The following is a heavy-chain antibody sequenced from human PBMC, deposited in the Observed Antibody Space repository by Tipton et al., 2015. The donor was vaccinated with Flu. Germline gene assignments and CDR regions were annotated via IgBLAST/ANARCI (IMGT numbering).Heavy chain of an antibody. CDR3: AKWVRFYDSDGYYFLDS. Sequence: SLRLSCAASGFPFSTYAMTWVRQAPGRGLEWISTIPGSGDSTYYADSVKGRFTISRDNSKNMVFLQMNNLRAEDTAVYYCAKWVRFYDSDGYYFLDSRGQGTLVTVSS. CDR1: GFPFSTYA. D-gene: IGHD3-22*01. J-gene: IGHJ4*02. CDR2: IPGSGDST. V-gene: IGHV3-23*01.